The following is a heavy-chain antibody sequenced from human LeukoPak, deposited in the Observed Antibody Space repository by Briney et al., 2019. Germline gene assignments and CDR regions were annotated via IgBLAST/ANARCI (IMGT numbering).Heavy chain of an antibody. CDR1: GFTFSRYW. J-gene: IGHJ1*01. D-gene: IGHD3-22*01. CDR3: ARDPWADSSGFPLHH. Sequence: GGSLRLSCAASGFTFSRYWMSWVRQTPEKGLECVANIKQDGSDKFYVDSVRGRFSISRDNAKNSLYLQMNSLRVEDTALYYCARDPWADSSGFPLHHWGQGTLVTVSS. CDR2: IKQDGSDK. V-gene: IGHV3-7*03.